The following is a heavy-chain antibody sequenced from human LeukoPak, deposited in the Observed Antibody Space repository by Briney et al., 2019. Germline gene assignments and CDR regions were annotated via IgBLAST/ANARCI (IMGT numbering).Heavy chain of an antibody. J-gene: IGHJ4*02. D-gene: IGHD1-7*01. V-gene: IGHV3-7*01. Sequence: GGSLRLSCVGSGFTFSNYWMNWVRQAPGKGLEWVANIKGSDKGHVDSVKGRFSVSRDDARNSLYLQMNSLRAEDTAVYYCARDVDWNYDLWGQGTVVRVSS. CDR3: ARDVDWNYDL. CDR2: IKGSDK. CDR1: GFTFSNYW.